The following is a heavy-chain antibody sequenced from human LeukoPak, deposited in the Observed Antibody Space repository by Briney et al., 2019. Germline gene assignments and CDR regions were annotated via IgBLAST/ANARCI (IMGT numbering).Heavy chain of an antibody. D-gene: IGHD6-13*01. V-gene: IGHV4-34*01. CDR1: GGSFSGYY. Sequence: SETLSLTCAVYGGSFSGYYWSWIRQPPGEGLEWIGEINHSGSTNYNPSLKSRVTISVDTSKNQFSLKLSSVTAADTAVYYCARHDEYSSNHVGLDYWGQGTLVTVSS. CDR2: INHSGST. CDR3: ARHDEYSSNHVGLDY. J-gene: IGHJ4*02.